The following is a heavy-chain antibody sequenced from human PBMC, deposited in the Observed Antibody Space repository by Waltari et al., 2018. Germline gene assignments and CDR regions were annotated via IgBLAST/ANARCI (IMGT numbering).Heavy chain of an antibody. Sequence: QVQLQESGPGLVKPSQTLSLTCTVSGGSISSGGYYWSWIRQHPGKGLEWIGYIYYRGSTYYNPSRKRRVTISVDTSKNQFSLKLSSVTAADTAVYYCATYGGIAARPRFDYWGQGTLVTVSS. D-gene: IGHD6-6*01. V-gene: IGHV4-31*03. CDR1: GGSISSGGYY. J-gene: IGHJ4*02. CDR3: ATYGGIAARPRFDY. CDR2: IYYRGST.